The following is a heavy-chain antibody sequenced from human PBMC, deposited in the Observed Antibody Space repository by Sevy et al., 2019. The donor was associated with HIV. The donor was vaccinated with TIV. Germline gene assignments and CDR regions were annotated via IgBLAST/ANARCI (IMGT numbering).Heavy chain of an antibody. CDR1: GGSISSYY. J-gene: IGHJ4*02. D-gene: IGHD3-22*01. CDR3: ASEGPSYYDRSGYYRFDY. V-gene: IGHV4-59*01. CDR2: FYYSGKN. Sequence: SETLSLTCSVSGGSISSYYWSWIRQPPGKGLEWIGSFYYSGKNIYSPSLKSRVTISVDTSKNQFSLKLRSVTAADMAVYYCASEGPSYYDRSGYYRFDYWGQGTLVTVSS.